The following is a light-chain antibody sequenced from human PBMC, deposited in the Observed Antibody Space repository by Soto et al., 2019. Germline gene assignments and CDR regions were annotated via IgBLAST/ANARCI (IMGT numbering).Light chain of an antibody. CDR2: GAS. CDR1: QSVSSN. J-gene: IGKJ1*01. Sequence: EIVMTQSPSTLSVSPGERATLSCGASQSVSSNLAWYQQKPGQAPRLLIYGASTRTTGIRARFSGSGSGTEFTLTISSLQSEDFELYYCQQYNNWPRTFGQGTKVDIK. V-gene: IGKV3-15*01. CDR3: QQYNNWPRT.